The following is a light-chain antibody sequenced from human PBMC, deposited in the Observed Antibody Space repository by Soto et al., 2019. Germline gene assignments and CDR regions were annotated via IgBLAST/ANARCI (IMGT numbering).Light chain of an antibody. CDR1: QSVSSSY. CDR3: QQYGSSPKLT. Sequence: EIVLTQSPGTLSLSPGERATLSCRASQSVSSSYLAWYQQKPGQAPRLLIYGASSRATGIPDRFSGSGSGTAFTLTISKLEPKDFAVYYCQQYGSSPKLTFGGGTKVEIK. CDR2: GAS. V-gene: IGKV3-20*01. J-gene: IGKJ4*01.